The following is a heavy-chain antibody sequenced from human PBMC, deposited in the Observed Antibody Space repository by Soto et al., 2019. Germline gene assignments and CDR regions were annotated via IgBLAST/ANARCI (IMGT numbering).Heavy chain of an antibody. V-gene: IGHV3-33*01. CDR1: GFTFSSYG. Sequence: GGSLRLSCAASGFTFSSYGMHWVRQAPGKGLEWVAVIWYDGSNKYYADSVKGRFTISRDNSKNTLYLQMNSLRAEDTAVYYCARDSGGNVPYYYYYYYMDVRGKGTTVTVSS. CDR3: ARDSGGNVPYYYYYYYMDV. D-gene: IGHD2-15*01. CDR2: IWYDGSNK. J-gene: IGHJ6*03.